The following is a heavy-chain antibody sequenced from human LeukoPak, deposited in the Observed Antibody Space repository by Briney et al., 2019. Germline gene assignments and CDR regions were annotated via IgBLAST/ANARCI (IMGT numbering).Heavy chain of an antibody. J-gene: IGHJ6*03. CDR1: GGSISSSSYY. CDR3: ARHFSAATGVYYYYYYMDV. Sequence: PSETLSLTCTVSGGSISSSSYYWGWIRQPPGKGLEWIGSIYYSGSTYYNPSLKSRVTISVDTSKNQFSLKLSSVTAADTAVYYCARHFSAATGVYYYYYYMDVWGKGTTVTISS. V-gene: IGHV4-39*07. D-gene: IGHD2-15*01. CDR2: IYYSGST.